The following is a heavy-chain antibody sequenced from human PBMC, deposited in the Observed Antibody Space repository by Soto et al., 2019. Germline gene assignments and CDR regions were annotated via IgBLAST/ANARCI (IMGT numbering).Heavy chain of an antibody. CDR3: ARGQHSSSSYYSYYRDV. CDR2: INHSGST. Sequence: SETLSLTCAVYGGSFSGYYWSWIRQPPGKGLEWIGEINHSGSTNYNPSLKSRVTISVDTSKNQFSLKLSSVTAADTAVYYCARGQHSSSSYYSYYRDVGGKGTTVTVSS. V-gene: IGHV4-34*01. CDR1: GGSFSGYY. J-gene: IGHJ6*03. D-gene: IGHD6-6*01.